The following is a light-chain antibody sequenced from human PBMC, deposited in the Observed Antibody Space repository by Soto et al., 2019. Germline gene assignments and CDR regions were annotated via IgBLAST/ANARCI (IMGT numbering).Light chain of an antibody. Sequence: QSVLTQPASVSGSPGQSITISCTGTSSDVGGYDYVSWYQQRPGTAPRLIIFEVTNQPSGVSNRFSGSRSGSTASLTISGLQAEDEADYYYCSSYSGSNNPYVFGTGTKVTVL. CDR2: EVT. V-gene: IGLV2-14*01. CDR1: SSDVGGYDY. CDR3: SSYSGSNNPYV. J-gene: IGLJ1*01.